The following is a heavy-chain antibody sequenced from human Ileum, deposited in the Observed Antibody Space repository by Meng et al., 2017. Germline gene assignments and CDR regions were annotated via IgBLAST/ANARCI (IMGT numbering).Heavy chain of an antibody. CDR1: CYTFTTFG. CDR2: IDPGNGNR. Sequence: VQLVQSGNEVKKPGASVKVSCKPSCYTFTTFGISWVRQAPGQGLEWMGWIDPGNGNRNFAQKFQDRITLTTDTTTTTAYMELRSLRSDDTAIFYCARDRQWVFDYWGQGTLVTVSS. D-gene: IGHD6-19*01. CDR3: ARDRQWVFDY. J-gene: IGHJ4*02. V-gene: IGHV1-18*01.